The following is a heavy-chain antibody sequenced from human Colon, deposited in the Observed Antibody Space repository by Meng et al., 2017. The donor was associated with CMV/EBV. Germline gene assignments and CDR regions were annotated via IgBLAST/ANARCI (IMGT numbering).Heavy chain of an antibody. D-gene: IGHD1-26*01. Sequence: QTLSLTCAVYGGSFSNYYWSWIRQPPGKGLEWIGEINHSGSTNYSPSLKSRINISLDTSKNQFSLNLNSVTAADTAVYYCAKEIVFGGSYADSWGQGILVTVSS. CDR3: AKEIVFGGSYADS. CDR2: INHSGST. J-gene: IGHJ4*02. CDR1: GGSFSNYY. V-gene: IGHV4-34*01.